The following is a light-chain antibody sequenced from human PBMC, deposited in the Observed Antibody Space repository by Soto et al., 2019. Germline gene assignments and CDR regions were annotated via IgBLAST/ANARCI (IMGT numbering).Light chain of an antibody. V-gene: IGKV1-33*01. J-gene: IGKJ5*01. Sequence: DHKITKSPSSLSASVGDRVTITCQSSQDINNYLNWYQQKPGQAPKLLIYDASDLEKGVPSRFSGSGSGTHFTLTISGLQPEDSATYYCQEFGVLPYSFGEGARL. CDR1: QDINNY. CDR2: DAS. CDR3: QEFGVLPYS.